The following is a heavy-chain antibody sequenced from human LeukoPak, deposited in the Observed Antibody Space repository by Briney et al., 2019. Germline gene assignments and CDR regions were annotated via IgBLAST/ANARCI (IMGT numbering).Heavy chain of an antibody. V-gene: IGHV4-34*01. Sequence: AETLSLTCAVYGGSFSGYYWSWIRQPPGKGLEWIGEINHSGSTNYNPSLKSRVTISVDTSKNQFSLKLSSVTAADTAVYYCARETLYDYVWGSYRYLDYWGQGTLVTVSS. D-gene: IGHD3-16*02. CDR1: GGSFSGYY. CDR3: ARETLYDYVWGSYRYLDY. CDR2: INHSGST. J-gene: IGHJ4*02.